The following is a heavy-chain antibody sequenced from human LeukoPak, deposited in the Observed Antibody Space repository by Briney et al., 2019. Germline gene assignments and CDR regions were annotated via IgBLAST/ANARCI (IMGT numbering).Heavy chain of an antibody. CDR3: ARGRVGAMGFDY. Sequence: SETLSLTCTVSGGSISSSSYYWGWIRQPPGKGLEWIGSIYYSGSTYYNPSLKSRVTISVDTSKNQFSLKLSSVTAADTAVYYCARGRVGAMGFDYWGQGTLVTVSS. CDR1: GGSISSSSYY. V-gene: IGHV4-39*07. J-gene: IGHJ4*02. D-gene: IGHD1-26*01. CDR2: IYYSGST.